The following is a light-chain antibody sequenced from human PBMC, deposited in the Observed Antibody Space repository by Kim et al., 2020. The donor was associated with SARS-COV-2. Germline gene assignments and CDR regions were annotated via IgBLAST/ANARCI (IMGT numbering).Light chain of an antibody. CDR2: GNS. CDR3: QSYDNSLSGSL. V-gene: IGLV1-40*01. CDR1: SSNIGTGYD. Sequence: QRVTIACTGSSSNIGTGYDVHWYQHLPGTAPKHLIYGNSNRPSGVPDRFSGSKSGTSASLAITGLQAEDEGDYYCQSYDNSLSGSLFGGGTRLTVL. J-gene: IGLJ2*01.